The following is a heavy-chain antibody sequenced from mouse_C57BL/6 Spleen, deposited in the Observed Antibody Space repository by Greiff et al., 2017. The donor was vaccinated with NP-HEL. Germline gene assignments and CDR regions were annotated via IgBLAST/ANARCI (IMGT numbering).Heavy chain of an antibody. CDR2: IHPNSGST. CDR1: GYTFTSYW. Sequence: QVQLQQPGAELVKPGASVKLSCKASGYTFTSYWMHWVKQRPGQGLEWIGMIHPNSGSTNYNEKFKSKATLTVDKSSSTAYMQLSSLTSEDSAVYYCASEKDSNYERGDYWGQGTTLTVSS. V-gene: IGHV1-64*01. J-gene: IGHJ2*01. CDR3: ASEKDSNYERGDY. D-gene: IGHD2-5*01.